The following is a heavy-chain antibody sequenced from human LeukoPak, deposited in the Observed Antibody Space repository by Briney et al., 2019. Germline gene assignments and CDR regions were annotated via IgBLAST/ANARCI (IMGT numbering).Heavy chain of an antibody. CDR1: GFTFSSYT. V-gene: IGHV3-21*05. Sequence: GGSLRLSCAASGFTFSSYTMNWVRQAPGKGLEWISYISSGSGYIYYADSVKGRFTISRDNAMNSLYLQMNSLRAEDTAVYYCASDWEGDRTPKITPFDYWGQGTLVTVSS. CDR2: ISSGSGYI. D-gene: IGHD1-14*01. CDR3: ASDWEGDRTPKITPFDY. J-gene: IGHJ4*02.